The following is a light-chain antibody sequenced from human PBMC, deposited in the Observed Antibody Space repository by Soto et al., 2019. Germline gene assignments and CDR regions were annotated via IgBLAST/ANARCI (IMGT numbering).Light chain of an antibody. V-gene: IGKV3-15*01. CDR2: GTS. CDR3: QQYNNWPLT. CDR1: QNVDSN. J-gene: IGKJ4*01. Sequence: ELGMTQSPATLSLSPGEGATLSCRASQNVDSNLAWFQQKPGQAPRLLIYGTSTRATGIPARFSGSASGTEFTLTISSLQSEDFAIYYCQQYNNWPLTFGGGTKVYIK.